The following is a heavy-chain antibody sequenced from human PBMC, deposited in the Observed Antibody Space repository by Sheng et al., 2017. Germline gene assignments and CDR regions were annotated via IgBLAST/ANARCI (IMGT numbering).Heavy chain of an antibody. J-gene: IGHJ6*03. CDR2: IKQDGSEK. CDR1: GFTFSSYW. Sequence: EVQLVESGGGLVQPGGSLRLSCAASGFTFSSYWMSWVRQAPGKGLEWVANIKQDGSEKYYVDSVKGRFTISRDNAKNSLYLQMNSLRAEDTAVYYCAREGVVVAAYYYYYMDVWGKGTTVTVSS. V-gene: IGHV3-7*01. D-gene: IGHD2-15*01. CDR3: AREGVVVAAYYYYYMDV.